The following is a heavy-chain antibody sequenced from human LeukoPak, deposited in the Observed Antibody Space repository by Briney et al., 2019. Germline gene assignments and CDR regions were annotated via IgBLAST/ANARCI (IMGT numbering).Heavy chain of an antibody. Sequence: AGGSLRLSCAASGFTFSNYAMTWVRQAPGKGLEWVSSISSSSSYIYYADSVKGRFTISRDNAKNSLYLQMNSLRAEDTAVYYCARDFYYGSGSDVWGQGTTVTVSS. CDR2: ISSSSSYI. J-gene: IGHJ6*02. V-gene: IGHV3-21*01. CDR3: ARDFYYGSGSDV. CDR1: GFTFSNYA. D-gene: IGHD3-10*01.